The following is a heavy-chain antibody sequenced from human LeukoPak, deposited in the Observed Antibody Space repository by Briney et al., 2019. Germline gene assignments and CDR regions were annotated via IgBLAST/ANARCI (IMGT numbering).Heavy chain of an antibody. J-gene: IGHJ4*02. CDR3: ARTIHGSGSYYPDY. Sequence: GGSLRLSCAASGFTFSSYSMNWVRQAPGKGLEWVSSISSSSSYIYYTDSVKGRFTISRDNAKNSLYLQMNSLRAEDTAVYYCARTIHGSGSYYPDYWGQGTLVTVSS. CDR1: GFTFSSYS. CDR2: ISSSSSYI. D-gene: IGHD3-10*01. V-gene: IGHV3-21*01.